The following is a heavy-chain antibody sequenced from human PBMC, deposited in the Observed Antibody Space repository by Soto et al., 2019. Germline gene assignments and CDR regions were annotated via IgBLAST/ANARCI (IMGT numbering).Heavy chain of an antibody. D-gene: IGHD6-13*01. Sequence: SETLSLTCTVSGGSISSSSYYWGWIRQPPGKGLEWIGSIYYSGSTYYNPSLKSRVTISVDTSKNQFSLKLSSVTAADTAVYYCARQYSSSWYVSWFDPWGQGTLVTVSS. CDR3: ARQYSSSWYVSWFDP. CDR2: IYYSGST. J-gene: IGHJ5*02. V-gene: IGHV4-39*01. CDR1: GGSISSSSYY.